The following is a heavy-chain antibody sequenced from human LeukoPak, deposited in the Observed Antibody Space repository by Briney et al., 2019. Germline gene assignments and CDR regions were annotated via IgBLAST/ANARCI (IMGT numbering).Heavy chain of an antibody. CDR2: ITNNGGST. V-gene: IGHV3-64D*06. CDR1: GFTFSDYA. CDR3: VKGRIYCCYPSLDY. J-gene: IGHJ4*02. Sequence: GGSLGLSCSVSGFTFSDYAMHWVRQAPGKGLEYVSAITNNGGSTYYADSAKGRFSVSRDNSKNTVYLQLSSLRPDDTAVYYCVKGRIYCCYPSLDYWGQGTLVTVSS. D-gene: IGHD2-2*01.